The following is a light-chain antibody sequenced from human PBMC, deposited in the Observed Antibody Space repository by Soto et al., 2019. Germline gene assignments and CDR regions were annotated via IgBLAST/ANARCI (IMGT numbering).Light chain of an antibody. CDR1: QSVSSSY. J-gene: IGKJ2*01. V-gene: IGKV3-20*01. CDR3: QQCDNSPYT. CDR2: GAS. Sequence: EIVLTQSPGTLSLSPGERATLSCRASQSVSSSYLVWYQQKPGQAPRLLIYGASSRATGIPDRFSGSGSGTDFNLTISRLEPEDFAIYYCQQCDNSPYTFGQGTKVEIK.